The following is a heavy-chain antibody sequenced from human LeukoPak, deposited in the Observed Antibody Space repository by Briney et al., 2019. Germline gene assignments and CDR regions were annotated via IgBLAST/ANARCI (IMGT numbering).Heavy chain of an antibody. CDR3: ARFIRGYDFWSGYYPYFDY. D-gene: IGHD3-3*01. Sequence: GASVKVSCKASGYTFTGYYMHWVRQAPGQGLEWMGRINPNSGGTNHAQKFQGRVTMTRDTSISTAYMELSRLRSDDTAVYYCARFIRGYDFWSGYYPYFDYWGQGTLVTVSS. CDR2: INPNSGGT. V-gene: IGHV1-2*06. CDR1: GYTFTGYY. J-gene: IGHJ4*02.